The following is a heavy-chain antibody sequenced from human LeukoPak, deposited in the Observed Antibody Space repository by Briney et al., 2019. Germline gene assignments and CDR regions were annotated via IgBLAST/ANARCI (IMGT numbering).Heavy chain of an antibody. CDR3: ARPGTSWYTTYYFDS. J-gene: IGHJ4*02. CDR2: ISPYNGNT. Sequence: EASVKVSCKASGYSFTNYVINWVRQVPGQGLEWIGWISPYNGNTDYAQKLQGRVTLTTDTSTSTAYMELRSPRSDDTAVYYCARPGTSWYTTYYFDSWGQGTLVTVSS. V-gene: IGHV1-18*01. CDR1: GYSFTNYV. D-gene: IGHD6-13*01.